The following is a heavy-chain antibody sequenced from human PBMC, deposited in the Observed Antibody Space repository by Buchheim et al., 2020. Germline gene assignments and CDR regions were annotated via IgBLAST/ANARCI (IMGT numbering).Heavy chain of an antibody. CDR1: GFTFSTYG. V-gene: IGHV3-33*01. CDR3: ARDRDAYDGYFYYSLDV. CDR2: IWYDGTNK. D-gene: IGHD5-24*01. Sequence: QVQVVESGGGVVQPGRSLRLSCAASGFTFSTYGMHWVRQAPGQRLEWVAAIWYDGTNKYYADSVQGRFTISRDNSKNRLYLQMNSLRAEDTAVYYCARDRDAYDGYFYYSLDVWGQGTT. J-gene: IGHJ6*02.